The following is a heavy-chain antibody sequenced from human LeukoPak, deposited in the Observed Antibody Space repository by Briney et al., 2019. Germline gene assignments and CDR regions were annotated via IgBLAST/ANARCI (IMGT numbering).Heavy chain of an antibody. CDR2: TNHSGST. J-gene: IGHJ6*02. CDR1: GGSFSGYY. Sequence: SETLSLTCAVYGGSFSGYYWSWIRQPPGKGLEWIGETNHSGSTNYNPSLKSRVTISVDTSKNQFSLKLSSVTAADTAVYYCARGWGYCSSTSCYGPYYYYYYGMDVWGQGTTVTVSS. CDR3: ARGWGYCSSTSCYGPYYYYYYGMDV. D-gene: IGHD2-2*01. V-gene: IGHV4-34*01.